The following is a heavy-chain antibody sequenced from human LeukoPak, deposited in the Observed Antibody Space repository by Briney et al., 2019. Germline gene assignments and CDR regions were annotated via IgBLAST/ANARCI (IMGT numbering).Heavy chain of an antibody. CDR2: IYTSGST. V-gene: IGHV4-61*02. CDR3: ARDLRHIAAADY. J-gene: IGHJ4*02. D-gene: IGHD6-13*01. CDR1: GGSISSGSYY. Sequence: PSETLSPTCTVSGGSISSGSYYWSWIRQPAGKGLEWIGRIYTSGSTNYNPSLKSRVTISVDTSKDQFSLKLSSVTAADTAVYYCARDLRHIAAADYWGQGTLVTVSS.